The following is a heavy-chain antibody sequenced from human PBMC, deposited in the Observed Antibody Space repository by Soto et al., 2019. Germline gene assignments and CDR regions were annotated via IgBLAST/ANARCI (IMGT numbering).Heavy chain of an antibody. CDR1: GYTLTELS. D-gene: IGHD3-3*01. CDR2: FDPEDGET. V-gene: IGHV1-24*01. CDR3: STKYITIFGVVIKGYAFDI. Sequence: ASVKVSCKVSGYTLTELSMHWVRQAPGKGLEWMGGFDPEDGETIYAQKFQGRVTMTEDTSTDTAYMELSSLRSEDTAVYYCSTKYITIFGVVIKGYAFDIWGQGTMVTVSS. J-gene: IGHJ3*02.